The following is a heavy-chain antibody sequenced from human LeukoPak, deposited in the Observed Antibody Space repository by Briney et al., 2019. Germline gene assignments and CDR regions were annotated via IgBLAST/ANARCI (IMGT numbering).Heavy chain of an antibody. CDR1: GLSVSSNY. D-gene: IGHD1-20*01. Sequence: QPGGSLRLSCVASGLSVSSNYMSWVRQAPGKGLEWVSVIYRDGSSYYAESVKGRFTISRDNAGNTLYLQMNSLRAEDTAVYYCARVTVSSSEVIFDYWGQGSLVTVSS. CDR3: ARVTVSSSEVIFDY. J-gene: IGHJ4*02. CDR2: IYRDGSS. V-gene: IGHV3-66*01.